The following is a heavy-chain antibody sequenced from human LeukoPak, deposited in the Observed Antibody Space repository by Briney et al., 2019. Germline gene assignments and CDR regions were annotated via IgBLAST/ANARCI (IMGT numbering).Heavy chain of an antibody. CDR1: GFTFSNAW. D-gene: IGHD1-1*01. J-gene: IGHJ6*04. V-gene: IGHV3-15*01. CDR3: TTDTSSTTGTAYYYYYYGMDV. Sequence: GGSLRLSCAASGFTFSNAWMSWVRQAPGKGLEWVGRIKSKTDGGTTDYAAPVKGGFTISRDDSKNTLYLQMNSLKTEDTAVYYCTTDTSSTTGTAYYYYYYGMDVWGKGTTVTVSS. CDR2: IKSKTDGGTT.